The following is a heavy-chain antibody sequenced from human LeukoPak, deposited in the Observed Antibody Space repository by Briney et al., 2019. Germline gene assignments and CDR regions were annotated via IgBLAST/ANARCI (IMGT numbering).Heavy chain of an antibody. D-gene: IGHD3-10*01. CDR3: AKSFWWFGEFSPFDY. CDR1: GFTFSSHG. CDR2: ISPSGGIT. V-gene: IGHV3-23*01. Sequence: QTGGSLRLSCAASGFTFSSHGMNWVRQAPGKGLEWVSGISPSGGITYYTDSVKGRFTISRDNSKNTVSLQMNSLRGEDTAVHYCAKSFWWFGEFSPFDYWGQGTLVTVSS. J-gene: IGHJ4*02.